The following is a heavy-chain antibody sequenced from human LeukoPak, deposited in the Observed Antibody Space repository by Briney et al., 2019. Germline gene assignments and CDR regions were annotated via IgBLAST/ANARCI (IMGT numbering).Heavy chain of an antibody. CDR2: IKEDGSEK. V-gene: IGHV3-7*01. CDR1: GFTFSTYW. Sequence: GGSLRLTCAASGFTFSTYWMSWVRQAPGKGLEWVANIKEDGSEKYYGDSVKGRFTISRDNAKNSLYLEMNSLRVEDTAVYYCARDSSGYQWGQGTLVTVSS. J-gene: IGHJ4*02. CDR3: ARDSSGYQ. D-gene: IGHD3-22*01.